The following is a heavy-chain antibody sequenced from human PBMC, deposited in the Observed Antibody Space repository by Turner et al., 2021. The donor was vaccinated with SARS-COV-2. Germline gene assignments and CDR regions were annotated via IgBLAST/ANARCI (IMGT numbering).Heavy chain of an antibody. V-gene: IGHV1-69*01. Sequence: QVQLVQSGAEVKKPGSSVKVSCKASGGTFSSYVISLVRQAPGQGLEWMGGIIPISGTAKYAQKFQGRVTITADESTSTAYMELSSLRSEDTAVYYCARGKNYYGSGSYYPTHYYYGMDVWGQGTTVTVSS. D-gene: IGHD3-10*01. CDR1: GGTFSSYV. CDR3: ARGKNYYGSGSYYPTHYYYGMDV. CDR2: IIPISGTA. J-gene: IGHJ6*02.